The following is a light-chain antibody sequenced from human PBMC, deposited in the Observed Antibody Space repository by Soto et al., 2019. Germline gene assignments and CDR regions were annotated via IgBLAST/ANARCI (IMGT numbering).Light chain of an antibody. CDR1: QSISVW. V-gene: IGKV1-5*03. CDR3: RQYSRYPWP. Sequence: DIQMTQSPSTLSASVGDRVTITCRASQSISVWLSGYQQKPGQAPKLLIYRASSLESGVPSRFSGTGAGTEFPLTISSLQPVDFATYFCRQYSRYPWPFGQGTKVQI. CDR2: RAS. J-gene: IGKJ1*01.